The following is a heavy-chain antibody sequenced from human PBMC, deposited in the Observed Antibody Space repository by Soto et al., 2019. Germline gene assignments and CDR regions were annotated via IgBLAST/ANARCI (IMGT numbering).Heavy chain of an antibody. Sequence: SETLSLTCTVSGGSISSGGYYWSWIRQHPGKGLEWIGYIYYSGSTYYNPSLKSRVTISVDTSKNQFSLKLSSVTAADTAVYYCARMTTVNHNGDYWGQGTLVTVSS. V-gene: IGHV4-31*03. D-gene: IGHD4-17*01. CDR2: IYYSGST. CDR1: GGSISSGGYY. J-gene: IGHJ4*02. CDR3: ARMTTVNHNGDY.